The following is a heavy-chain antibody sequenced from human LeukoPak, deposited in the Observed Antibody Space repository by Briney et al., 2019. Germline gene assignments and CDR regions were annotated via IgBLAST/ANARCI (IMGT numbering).Heavy chain of an antibody. CDR2: ISSSSSYI. Sequence: GGSLRLSCAASGYTFSSYEVNWVRQAPGKGLQWVSSISSSSSYISYADSVKGRFTISRDNAKNSLYLQMNSLRAEDTAVYYCARRRTTVTTSLDYWGQGTLVTVSS. J-gene: IGHJ4*02. V-gene: IGHV3-21*01. CDR1: GYTFSSYE. D-gene: IGHD4-17*01. CDR3: ARRRTTVTTSLDY.